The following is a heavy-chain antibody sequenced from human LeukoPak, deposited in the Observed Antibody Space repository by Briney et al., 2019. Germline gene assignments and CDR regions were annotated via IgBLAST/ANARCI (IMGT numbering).Heavy chain of an antibody. V-gene: IGHV5-51*01. CDR1: GYSFTSYW. J-gene: IGHJ4*02. CDR2: IYPGDSDT. Sequence: GALLKISSKGSGYSFTSYWTGWVRQMPGKGLEWMGTIYPGDSDTRYSPSFQGQVTISADKSISTAYLQWSSLKASDTAMYYCARHVPQGGYFDYWGQGTLVTVSS. CDR3: ARHVPQGGYFDY. D-gene: IGHD3-16*01.